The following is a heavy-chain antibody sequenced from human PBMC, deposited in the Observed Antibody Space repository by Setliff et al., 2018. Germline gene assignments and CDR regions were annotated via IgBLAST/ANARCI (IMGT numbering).Heavy chain of an antibody. D-gene: IGHD3-10*01. V-gene: IGHV7-4-1*02. CDR1: GYTFTTYA. CDR2: INTNTGDP. Sequence: ASVKVSCKASGYTFTTYAISWMRQAPGQGLEYMGWINTNTGDPSYAQGFTGRFVFSLDTSVSTAYLQISSLKAEDTAVYYCARASRFGTIRYRGDYYMDVWGKGTTVTVSS. CDR3: ARASRFGTIRYRGDYYMDV. J-gene: IGHJ6*03.